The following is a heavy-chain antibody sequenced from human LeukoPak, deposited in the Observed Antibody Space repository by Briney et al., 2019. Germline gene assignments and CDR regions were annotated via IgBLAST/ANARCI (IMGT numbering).Heavy chain of an antibody. J-gene: IGHJ5*02. CDR3: GKGRCSRTSFYVGNWFDP. CDR2: ISYDGSNK. V-gene: IGHV3-30*18. D-gene: IGHD2-2*01. CDR1: GFTFSSYG. Sequence: GGSLRLSCAASGFTFSSYGMHWVRQAPGKGLEWVAVISYDGSNKYYADSVKGRFTISRDNSKNTLYLQMISLQAEETTVYYCGKGRCSRTSFYVGNWFDPWGQGTLVTVSS.